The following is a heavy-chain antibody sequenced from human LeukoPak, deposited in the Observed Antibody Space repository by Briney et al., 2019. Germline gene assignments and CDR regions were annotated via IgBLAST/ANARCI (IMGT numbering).Heavy chain of an antibody. V-gene: IGHV4-61*02. CDR3: AALYATVTTLWYFDY. D-gene: IGHD4-17*01. Sequence: SQTLSLTCTVSGGSISSGSYYWSWLRQPAGKGLEWIGRIYTSGSTNYNPSLKSRVTISVDTSKNQFSLKLSSVPAADTAVYYCAALYATVTTLWYFDYWGQGTLVTVSS. J-gene: IGHJ4*02. CDR2: IYTSGST. CDR1: GGSISSGSYY.